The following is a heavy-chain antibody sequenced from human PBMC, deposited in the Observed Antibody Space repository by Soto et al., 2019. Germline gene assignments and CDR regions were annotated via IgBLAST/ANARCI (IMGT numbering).Heavy chain of an antibody. J-gene: IGHJ3*02. Sequence: QVQLVESGGGVVQPGRSLRLSCAASGFTFSSYAMHWVRQAPGKGLEWVAVISYDGSNKYYADSVKGRFTISRDNSKNTLYLQMNSLRAEDTAVYYCARGRWLQLRGAFDIWGQGTMVTVSS. V-gene: IGHV3-30-3*01. CDR3: ARGRWLQLRGAFDI. CDR2: ISYDGSNK. D-gene: IGHD5-12*01. CDR1: GFTFSSYA.